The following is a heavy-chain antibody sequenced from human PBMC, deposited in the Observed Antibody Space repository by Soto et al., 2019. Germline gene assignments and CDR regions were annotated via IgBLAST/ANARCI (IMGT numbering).Heavy chain of an antibody. J-gene: IGHJ5*02. CDR2: IYTSGST. D-gene: IGHD3-3*01. CDR1: GGSISSYY. CDR3: ARENLLRLSWFEVYWFDP. Sequence: SETLSLTCTVSGGSISSYYWSWIRQPAGKGLEWIGRIYTSGSTNYNPSLKSRVTISVDTSKNQFSLKLSSVTAADRAVYYCARENLLRLSWFEVYWFDPWGQGTLVTVSS. V-gene: IGHV4-4*07.